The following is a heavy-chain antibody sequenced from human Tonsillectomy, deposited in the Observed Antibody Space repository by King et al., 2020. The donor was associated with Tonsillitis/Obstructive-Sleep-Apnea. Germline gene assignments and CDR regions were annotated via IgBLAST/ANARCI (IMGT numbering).Heavy chain of an antibody. V-gene: IGHV1-69*01. CDR2: IIPIFGRT. D-gene: IGHD6-13*01. J-gene: IGHJ5*01. Sequence: VQLVQSGDEVKKPESSVKVSCKASGGTFSSYAISWVRQAPRQGLEWMGGIIPIFGRTNYAQKFQGRVTITADESTSTAYMELSSLRSEDTAVYFCARGTAGFSSSWFDYWGQGTLVTVSS. CDR3: ARGTAGFSSSWFDY. CDR1: GGTFSSYA.